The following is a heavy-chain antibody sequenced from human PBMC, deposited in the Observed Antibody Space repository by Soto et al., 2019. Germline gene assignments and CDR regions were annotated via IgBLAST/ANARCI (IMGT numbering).Heavy chain of an antibody. Sequence: LSLTCAVYGGSFSGYYWSWIRQPPGKGLEWIGEINHSGSTNYNPSLKSRVTISVDTSKNQFSLKLSSVTAADTAVYYCARVIYSDYDFWSGYFYYYGMDVWGQGTTVTVSS. D-gene: IGHD3-3*01. CDR3: ARVIYSDYDFWSGYFYYYGMDV. V-gene: IGHV4-34*01. J-gene: IGHJ6*02. CDR1: GGSFSGYY. CDR2: INHSGST.